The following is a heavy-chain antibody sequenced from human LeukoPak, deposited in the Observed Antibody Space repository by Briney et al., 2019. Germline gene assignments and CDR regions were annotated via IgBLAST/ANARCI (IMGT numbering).Heavy chain of an antibody. V-gene: IGHV4-39*01. J-gene: IGHJ5*02. CDR3: ARLGMVRGENWFDP. D-gene: IGHD3-10*01. CDR2: VYYSGSA. CDR1: GGSISSSIYY. Sequence: KPSETQSLTCTVSGGSISSSIYYWAWIRQPPGKGLEWIGSVYYSGSAYYNPSLKSRVTISVDTPKNQFSLKLSSLNAADTALYYCARLGMVRGENWFDPWGQGTLVTVSS.